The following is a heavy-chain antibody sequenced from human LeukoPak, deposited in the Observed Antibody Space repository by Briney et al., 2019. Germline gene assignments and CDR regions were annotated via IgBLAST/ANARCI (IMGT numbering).Heavy chain of an antibody. CDR1: GYTFTSYD. CDR3: ASTSRWGYFDWLRHYYYYGMDV. Sequence: ASVKVSCKASGYTFTSYDINWVRQATGQGLEWMGWMNPNSGNTGYAQKFQGRVTMTRNTSISTAYMELSSLRSEDTAVYYCASTSRWGYFDWLRHYYYYGMDVWGQGTTVTVSS. CDR2: MNPNSGNT. J-gene: IGHJ6*02. V-gene: IGHV1-8*01. D-gene: IGHD3-9*01.